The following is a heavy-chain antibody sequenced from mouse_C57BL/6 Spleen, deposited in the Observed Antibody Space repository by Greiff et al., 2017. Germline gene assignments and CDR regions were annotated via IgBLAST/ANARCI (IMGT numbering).Heavy chain of an antibody. CDR1: GYTFTSYG. J-gene: IGHJ2*01. D-gene: IGHD4-1*01. Sequence: QVQLKESGAELARPGASVKLSCKASGYTFTSYGISWVKQRTGQGLEWIGEIYPRSGNTYYNEKFKGKATLTADKSSSTEYMGLRSLTSEDSAVYFCASRELGRFDYWGQGTTLTVSS. CDR2: IYPRSGNT. V-gene: IGHV1-81*01. CDR3: ASRELGRFDY.